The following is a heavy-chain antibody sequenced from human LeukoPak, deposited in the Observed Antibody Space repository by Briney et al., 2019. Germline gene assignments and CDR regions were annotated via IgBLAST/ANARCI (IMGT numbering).Heavy chain of an antibody. CDR1: GFTFSGYS. CDR2: ISSSSSYI. V-gene: IGHV3-21*01. Sequence: GGSLRLSCAASGFTFSGYSMNWVRQAPGKGLEWVSSISSSSSYIYYADSVKGRFTISRDNAKNSLYLQMNCLRAEDTAVYYCARDGSADHDFWSGSKRGDYYGMDVWGQGTTVTVSS. J-gene: IGHJ6*02. D-gene: IGHD3-3*01. CDR3: ARDGSADHDFWSGSKRGDYYGMDV.